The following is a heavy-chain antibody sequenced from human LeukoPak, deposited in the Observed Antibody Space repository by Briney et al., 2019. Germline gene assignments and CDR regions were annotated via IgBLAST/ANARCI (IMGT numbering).Heavy chain of an antibody. Sequence: AGSLRLSCAASGFTFSSYAMSWVRQAPGKGLEWVSAISGSGGSTYYADSVKGRFTISRDNSKNTLYLQMNSLRAEDTAVYYCAKDETDYWYFDLWGRGTLVTVSS. V-gene: IGHV3-23*01. CDR2: ISGSGGST. CDR1: GFTFSSYA. J-gene: IGHJ2*01. CDR3: AKDETDYWYFDL. D-gene: IGHD1-1*01.